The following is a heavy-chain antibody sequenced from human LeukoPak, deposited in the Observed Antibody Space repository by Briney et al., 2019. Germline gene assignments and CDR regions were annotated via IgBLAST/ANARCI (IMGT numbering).Heavy chain of an antibody. V-gene: IGHV1-18*01. CDR2: ISAYNGNT. CDR1: GYTFTSHG. J-gene: IGHJ6*03. CDR3: ARVPAYYDFWSGYYRTRDYYYYYMDV. Sequence: GASVKVSCKASGYTFTSHGISWVRQAPGQGLEWMGWISAYNGNTNYAQKLQGRVTMTTDTSTSTAYMELRSLRSDDTAVYYCARVPAYYDFWSGYYRTRDYYYYYMDVWGKGTTVTVSS. D-gene: IGHD3-3*01.